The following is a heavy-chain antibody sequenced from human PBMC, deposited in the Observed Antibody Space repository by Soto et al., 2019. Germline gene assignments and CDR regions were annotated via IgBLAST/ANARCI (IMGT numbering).Heavy chain of an antibody. J-gene: IGHJ5*02. V-gene: IGHV4-34*01. CDR1: GGSFSGYY. D-gene: IGHD2-2*01. Sequence: PSETLSLTCAVYGGSFSGYYWSWIRQPPGKGLEWIGEINHSGSTNYNPSLKSRVTISVDTSKNQFSLKLSSVTAADTAVYYCARAIGGDIVVVPAAPPSNWFDPWGQGTLVTAPQ. CDR2: INHSGST. CDR3: ARAIGGDIVVVPAAPPSNWFDP.